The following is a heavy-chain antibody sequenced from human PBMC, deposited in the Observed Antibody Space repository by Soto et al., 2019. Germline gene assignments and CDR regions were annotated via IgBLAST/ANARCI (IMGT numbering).Heavy chain of an antibody. Sequence: SETLSLTCTVSGGSISSGDYYWSWIRQPPGKGLEWIGYIYYSGSTYYNPSLKSRVTISVDTSKNQFSLKLSSVTAADTAVYYCARGARDYDILTGYPPYGMDVWGQGTTVTVSS. CDR2: IYYSGST. CDR1: GGSISSGDYY. V-gene: IGHV4-30-4*01. J-gene: IGHJ6*02. D-gene: IGHD3-9*01. CDR3: ARGARDYDILTGYPPYGMDV.